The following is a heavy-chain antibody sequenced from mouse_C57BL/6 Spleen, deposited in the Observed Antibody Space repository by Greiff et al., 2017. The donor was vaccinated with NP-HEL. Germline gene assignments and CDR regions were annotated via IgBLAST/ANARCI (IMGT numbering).Heavy chain of an antibody. Sequence: EVKLMESGGGLVQPRFSPRPPFSSSFFPFTYSYIIFFLHPPLKALEWLGFIRNKANGYTTEYSASVKGRFTISRDNSQSILYLQMNALRAEDSATYYCARYRTTVAWDFDGWGTGTTVTVAS. CDR2: IRNKANGYTT. V-gene: IGHV7-3*01. CDR3: ARYRTTVAWDFDG. J-gene: IGHJ1*03. CDR1: FFPFTYSY. D-gene: IGHD1-1*01.